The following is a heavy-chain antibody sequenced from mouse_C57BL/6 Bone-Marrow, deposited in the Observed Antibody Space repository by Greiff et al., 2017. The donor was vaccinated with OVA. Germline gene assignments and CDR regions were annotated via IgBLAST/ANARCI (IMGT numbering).Heavy chain of an antibody. CDR2: ILPGRCRT. CDR3: AMGYYGYFDV. D-gene: IGHD2-2*01. V-gene: IGHV1-9*01. J-gene: IGHJ1*03. Sequence: QVQLQQSGAELMKPGASVKLSCKATGYTFTGYWIEWVKQRPGHGLEWIGEILPGRCRTHYNEKFKGKATFTADTSSNTADMQLSSLTTEDSAIYYCAMGYYGYFDVWGTGTTVTVSS. CDR1: GYTFTGYW.